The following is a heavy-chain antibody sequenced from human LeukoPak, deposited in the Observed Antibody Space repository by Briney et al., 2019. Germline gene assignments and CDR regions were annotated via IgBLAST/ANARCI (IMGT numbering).Heavy chain of an antibody. J-gene: IGHJ5*02. D-gene: IGHD5-12*01. V-gene: IGHV4-39*01. CDR2: IYYSGST. CDR3: YDYDVRRNWFDP. Sequence: SETLSLTCTVSGGSISSSSYYWGWIRQPPGKGLEWIGSIYYSGSTYYNPSLKSRVTISVDTSKNQFSLRLSSVTAADTAVYYCYDYDVRRNWFDPWGQGTLVTVSS. CDR1: GGSISSSSYY.